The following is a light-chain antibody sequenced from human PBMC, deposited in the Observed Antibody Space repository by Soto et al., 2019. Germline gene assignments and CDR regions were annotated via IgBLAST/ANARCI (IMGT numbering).Light chain of an antibody. CDR3: QQYNSYWT. V-gene: IGKV1-5*01. CDR2: DAS. Sequence: DIQMTQSPSTLSACVGDRVTITCRASQSISSWLVWYQQKAGKAPKLLIYDASSLESGVPSRFSGSGSGTEFTLTISSLQPDDFATYYCQQYNSYWTFGQGTKVEIK. CDR1: QSISSW. J-gene: IGKJ1*01.